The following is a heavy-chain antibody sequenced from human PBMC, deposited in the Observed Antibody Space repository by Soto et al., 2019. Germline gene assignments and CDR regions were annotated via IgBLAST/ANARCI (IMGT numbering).Heavy chain of an antibody. D-gene: IGHD3-3*02. CDR3: GRGRSGQIVIFY. Sequence: QVQLVQSGAEVKKPGASVKVSCKTSGYTFTGHYIHWVRQAPQQGPEWMGEIGPESGATRYAQKFRGRVTMTIDTSITTVYMELKNLSPDDTAVYYCGRGRSGQIVIFYWGQGTPVTVSS. CDR1: GYTFTGHY. J-gene: IGHJ4*02. V-gene: IGHV1-2*02. CDR2: IGPESGAT.